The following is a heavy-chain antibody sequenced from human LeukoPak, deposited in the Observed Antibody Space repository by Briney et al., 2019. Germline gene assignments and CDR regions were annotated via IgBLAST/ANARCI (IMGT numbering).Heavy chain of an antibody. CDR3: ARDSSGPGY. V-gene: IGHV3-7*03. J-gene: IGHJ4*02. Sequence: GGSLRLSCAASGFTFSTYWMTWVRQAPGKGLEWVANIKQDGSDKYYVDSVKGRFTISKDNAKNSLYLQMNSLRAEDTAVYYCARDSSGPGYWGQGTLVTVSS. CDR1: GFTFSTYW. D-gene: IGHD6-19*01. CDR2: IKQDGSDK.